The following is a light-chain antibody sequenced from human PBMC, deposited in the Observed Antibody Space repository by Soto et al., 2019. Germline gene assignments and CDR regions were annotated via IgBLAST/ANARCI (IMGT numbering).Light chain of an antibody. V-gene: IGKV3-15*01. CDR1: QSVSSSY. J-gene: IGKJ1*01. Sequence: EIVLTQSPGTLSLSPGERSTLSCRASQSVSSSYLAWYQQKPGQAPRLLIYGASIRATGIPARFSGSGSGTELTLTISTLQSEDFAIYYCQHYNNWPPWTFGPGTKVDI. CDR2: GAS. CDR3: QHYNNWPPWT.